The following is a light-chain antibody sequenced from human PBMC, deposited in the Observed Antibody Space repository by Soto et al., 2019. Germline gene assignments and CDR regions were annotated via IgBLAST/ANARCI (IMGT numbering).Light chain of an antibody. V-gene: IGLV2-23*01. CDR2: EGS. CDR3: CSYAASSTVV. J-gene: IGLJ2*01. CDR1: SSDVGSYNL. Sequence: QSALTQPASVSGSPGQSITISCTGTSSDVGSYNLVSWYQQHPGKAPKLMIYEGSKRPSGVSNGFSGYKSGNTASLTISGLQAVDEADYYCCSYAASSTVVFGGGTPLTVL.